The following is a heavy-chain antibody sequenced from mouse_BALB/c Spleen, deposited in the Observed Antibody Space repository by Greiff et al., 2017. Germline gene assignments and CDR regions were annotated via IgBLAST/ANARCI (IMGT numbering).Heavy chain of an antibody. Sequence: VKLVESGPELVRPGASVKMSCKASGYTFTSYWMHWVKQRPGQGLEWIGMIDPSNSETRLNQKFKDKATLNVDKSSNTAYMQLSSLTSEDSAVYYCARRYGNYGAWFAYWGQGTLVTVSA. CDR1: GYTFTSYW. CDR2: IDPSNSET. J-gene: IGHJ3*01. CDR3: ARRYGNYGAWFAY. D-gene: IGHD2-1*01. V-gene: IGHV1S127*01.